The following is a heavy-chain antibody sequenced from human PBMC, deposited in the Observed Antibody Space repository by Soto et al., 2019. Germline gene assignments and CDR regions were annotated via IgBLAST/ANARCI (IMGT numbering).Heavy chain of an antibody. CDR3: VRGGIAGHWFDP. CDR2: IFHSGST. CDR1: GDSISSYY. D-gene: IGHD2-21*01. Sequence: PSETLSLTCTVSGDSISSYYWTWFRQPPGKGLEWLGYIFHSGSTLYTPSLRGRLTLSADTSRNQLSLHLTSVTAADTAVYYCVRGGIAGHWFDPWGQGILVTVSS. V-gene: IGHV4-59*12. J-gene: IGHJ5*02.